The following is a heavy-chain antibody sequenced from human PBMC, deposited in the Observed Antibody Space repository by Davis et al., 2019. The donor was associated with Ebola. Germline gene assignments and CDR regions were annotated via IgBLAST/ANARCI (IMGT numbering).Heavy chain of an antibody. D-gene: IGHD6-6*01. CDR1: GYNFTRYW. Sequence: GESLKISCKGSGYNFTRYWIVWVRQMPGKGLECMGIIFPGDSDTRYSPSFQGQVTISADKSISTAYLQWSSLKASDTAMYYCARVSLYSSSSGFDYWGQGTLVTVSS. J-gene: IGHJ4*02. V-gene: IGHV5-51*01. CDR2: IFPGDSDT. CDR3: ARVSLYSSSSGFDY.